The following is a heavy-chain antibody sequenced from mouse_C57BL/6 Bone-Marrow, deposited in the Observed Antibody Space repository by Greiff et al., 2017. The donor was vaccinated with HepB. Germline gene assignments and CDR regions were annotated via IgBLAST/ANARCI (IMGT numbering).Heavy chain of an antibody. CDR3: AILLLYDGNYVNYFDY. CDR2: IYPRSGNT. V-gene: IGHV1-81*01. J-gene: IGHJ2*01. CDR1: GYTFTSYG. Sequence: QVQLQQSGAELARPGASVKLSCKASGYTFTSYGISWVKQRTGQGLEWIGEIYPRSGNTYYNEKFKGKATLTADKSSSTAYMDLRSMTSEDSAVYFCAILLLYDGNYVNYFDYWGQGTTLTVSS. D-gene: IGHD2-1*01.